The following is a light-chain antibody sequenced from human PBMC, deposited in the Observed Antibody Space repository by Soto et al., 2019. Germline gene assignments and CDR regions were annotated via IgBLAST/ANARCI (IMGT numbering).Light chain of an antibody. V-gene: IGKV1-33*01. CDR3: QQYENLPT. J-gene: IGKJ5*01. Sequence: DVQMTQSPSTLSASVGDRVTITCRASQTISRWLAWYQQKPGRAPKLLIYDASNLEAGVPSRFRGSGSGTDFTFTISRLQPEDIATYYCQQYENLPTFGQGTRLE. CDR1: QTISRW. CDR2: DAS.